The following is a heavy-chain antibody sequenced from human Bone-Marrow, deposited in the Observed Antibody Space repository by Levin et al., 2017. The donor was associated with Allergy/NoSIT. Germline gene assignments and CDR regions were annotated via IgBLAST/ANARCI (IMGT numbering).Heavy chain of an antibody. CDR3: VRDEKRYDGGSEGYFDL. CDR2: VSGAIVDS. D-gene: IGHD4-23*01. J-gene: IGHJ2*01. CDR1: GYSFTSYA. V-gene: IGHV1-18*01. Sequence: PGGSLRLSCQAYGYSFTSYAISWVKQAPGQGLEWMGWVSGAIVDSNHPQKLQGRITMTTDTSTSTAYMELRSLRTDDTGVYFCVRDEKRYDGGSEGYFDLWGRGTLVTVSS.